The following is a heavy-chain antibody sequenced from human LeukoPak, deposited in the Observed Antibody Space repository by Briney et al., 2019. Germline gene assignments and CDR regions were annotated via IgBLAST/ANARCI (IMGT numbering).Heavy chain of an antibody. Sequence: PGGSLRLSCAASGFTVSSYAMSWVRQAPGKGLEWVSAISGSGGSTYYADSVKGRFTISRDNSKNTLYLQMNSLRAEDTAVYYCAKDTYYYDSSYGMDVWGQGTTVTVSS. CDR1: GFTVSSYA. CDR3: AKDTYYYDSSYGMDV. CDR2: ISGSGGST. D-gene: IGHD3-22*01. J-gene: IGHJ6*02. V-gene: IGHV3-23*01.